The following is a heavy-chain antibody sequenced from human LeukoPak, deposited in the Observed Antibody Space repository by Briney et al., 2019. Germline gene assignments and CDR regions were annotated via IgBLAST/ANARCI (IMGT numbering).Heavy chain of an antibody. CDR2: IIAGAGST. Sequence: GGSLRLSCAASGFTFSSYAMSWVRQAPGKGLEWVSIIAGAGSTFYADSVKGRFTISRDNSKNTLFLQMTSLRVDDTAVYFCARGASYLYDSSGYFDFWGQGTLVTVSS. CDR3: ARGASYLYDSSGYFDF. J-gene: IGHJ4*02. CDR1: GFTFSSYA. D-gene: IGHD3-22*01. V-gene: IGHV3-23*01.